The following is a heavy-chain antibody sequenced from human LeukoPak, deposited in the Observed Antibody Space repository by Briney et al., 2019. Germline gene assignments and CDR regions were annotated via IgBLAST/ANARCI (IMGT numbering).Heavy chain of an antibody. Sequence: GGSLRLSCAASGFTVSSNYMSWVCQAPGKGLEWVSAIYSGGSSYYADSVKGRFTISRDNSKNTLYLQMNSLRAEDTAVYYCASCKDGYNYFGYWGQGTLVTVSS. CDR2: IYSGGSS. CDR1: GFTVSSNY. CDR3: ASCKDGYNYFGY. D-gene: IGHD5-24*01. J-gene: IGHJ4*02. V-gene: IGHV3-53*01.